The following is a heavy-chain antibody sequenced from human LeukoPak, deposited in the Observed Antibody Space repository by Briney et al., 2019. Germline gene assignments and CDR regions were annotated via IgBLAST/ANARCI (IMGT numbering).Heavy chain of an antibody. CDR1: GYSISSGYY. Sequence: SETLSLTCTVSGYSISSGYYWGWIRQPPGKGLEWIGEINHSGSTNYNPSLKSRVTISVDTSKNQFSLKLSSVTAADTAVYYCARGDIVVVPAATTNEYFQHWGQGTLVTVSS. J-gene: IGHJ1*01. V-gene: IGHV4-38-2*02. D-gene: IGHD2-2*01. CDR2: INHSGST. CDR3: ARGDIVVVPAATTNEYFQH.